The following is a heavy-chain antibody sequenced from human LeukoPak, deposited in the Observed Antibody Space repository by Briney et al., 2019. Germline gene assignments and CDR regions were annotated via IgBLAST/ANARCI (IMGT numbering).Heavy chain of an antibody. Sequence: GGSLRLSCAASGFTFNSYTMNWVRQAPGKGLEWVSYISSSGSTIYYADSVKGRFTISRDNAKNSLYLQMNSLRAEDTAVYYCARGFYYFDYWGQGTLVTVSS. J-gene: IGHJ4*02. CDR2: ISSSGSTI. V-gene: IGHV3-48*04. CDR1: GFTFNSYT. CDR3: ARGFYYFDY.